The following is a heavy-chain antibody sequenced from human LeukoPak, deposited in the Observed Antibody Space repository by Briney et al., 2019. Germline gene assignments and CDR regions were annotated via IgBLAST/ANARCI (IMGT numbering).Heavy chain of an antibody. D-gene: IGHD3-22*01. CDR2: ISWNSGRI. V-gene: IGHV3-9*01. J-gene: IGHJ4*02. CDR1: GFTFEDYV. CDR3: AKDLYYDNSGFSRTFDF. Sequence: GGSLRLSCAASGFTFEDYVMHWVRQAPGKGLEWVSAISWNSGRIGYADSVKGRFTISRDNAKNSLYLQMNSLRAEDTALYYCAKDLYYDNSGFSRTFDFWGQGTLVTVSS.